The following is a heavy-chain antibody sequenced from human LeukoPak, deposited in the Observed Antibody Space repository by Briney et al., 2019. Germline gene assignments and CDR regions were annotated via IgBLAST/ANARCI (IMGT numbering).Heavy chain of an antibody. J-gene: IGHJ4*02. Sequence: PGGSLRLSCAASGFTLSSYAMSWVRQAPGKGLEWVSVIYSGGSTYYADSVKGRFTISRDNSKNTLYLQMNSLRVEDTAVYFCATRPASETYFAVFDYWGQGTLVTVSS. V-gene: IGHV3-66*01. CDR3: ATRPASETYFAVFDY. CDR2: IYSGGST. CDR1: GFTLSSYA. D-gene: IGHD1-26*01.